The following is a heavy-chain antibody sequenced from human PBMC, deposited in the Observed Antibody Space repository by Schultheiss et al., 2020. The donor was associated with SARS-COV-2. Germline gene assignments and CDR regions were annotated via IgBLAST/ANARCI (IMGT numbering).Heavy chain of an antibody. D-gene: IGHD5-12*01. Sequence: GESLKISCAASGFTFSSYAMSWVRQAPGKGLEWVSAISGSGGSTYYADSVKGRFTISRDNSKNTLYLQMNSLRAEDTAVYYCARGRGYSGYDYGVDYWGQGTLVTVSS. CDR3: ARGRGYSGYDYGVDY. J-gene: IGHJ4*02. V-gene: IGHV3-23*01. CDR1: GFTFSSYA. CDR2: ISGSGGST.